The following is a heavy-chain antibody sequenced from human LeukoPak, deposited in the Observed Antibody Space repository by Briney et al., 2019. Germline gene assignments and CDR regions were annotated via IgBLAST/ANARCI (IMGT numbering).Heavy chain of an antibody. D-gene: IGHD6-6*01. V-gene: IGHV4-59*12. CDR1: GDSFSSYY. J-gene: IGHJ5*02. CDR2: IDYGGST. Sequence: SETLSLTCTVSGDSFSSYYWGWIRQPPGKGLEWIGYIDYGGSTTYNSSLRSRVTISVDTSKNQFSLKLSSVTAADTAVYYCARGLSSSSASNWFDPWGQGTLVTVSS. CDR3: ARGLSSSSASNWFDP.